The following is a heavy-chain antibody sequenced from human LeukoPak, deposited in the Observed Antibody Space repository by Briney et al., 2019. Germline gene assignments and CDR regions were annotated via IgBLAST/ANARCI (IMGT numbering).Heavy chain of an antibody. CDR3: ARGPRGYSSGQRDYYYGMDV. J-gene: IGHJ6*02. D-gene: IGHD6-19*01. Sequence: PGSALTLFYPASGLTFSSYGMHCVSQGPGKELEKMAVISYDGSNKYYADSVKGRFTISRDNSKNTLYLQMNSLRAEDTAVYYCARGPRGYSSGQRDYYYGMDVWGQGTTVTVSS. CDR1: GLTFSSYG. CDR2: ISYDGSNK. V-gene: IGHV3-30*03.